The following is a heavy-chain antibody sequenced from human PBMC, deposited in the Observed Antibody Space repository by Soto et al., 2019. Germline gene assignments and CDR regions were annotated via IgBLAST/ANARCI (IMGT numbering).Heavy chain of an antibody. CDR3: AGLTFRSAAASHGRSNWLGP. Sequence: SETLSLTCTVSGGSISNPSYYWGWVRQPPGKGLEWIGDIFYTERTYYSPSLKSRVTISIDTPKEQFSLNLTAVTAADTAVYFSAGLTFRSAAASHGRSNWLGPWAPGTLVTVSS. CDR2: IFYTERT. CDR1: GGSISNPSYY. J-gene: IGHJ5*02. D-gene: IGHD3-3*01. V-gene: IGHV4-39*01.